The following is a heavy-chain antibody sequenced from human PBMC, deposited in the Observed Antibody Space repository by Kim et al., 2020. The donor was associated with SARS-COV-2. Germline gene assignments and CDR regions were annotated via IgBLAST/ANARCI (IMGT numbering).Heavy chain of an antibody. J-gene: IGHJ4*02. V-gene: IGHV3-48*03. Sequence: GGSLRLSCAASGFTFSSYEMNWVRQAPGKGLEWASYISSSGSTIYYADSVKGRFTISRDNAKNSLYLQMNSLRAEDTAVYYCAGDYYDSSGYSQPFDYWGQGTLVTVSS. D-gene: IGHD3-22*01. CDR1: GFTFSSYE. CDR2: ISSSGSTI. CDR3: AGDYYDSSGYSQPFDY.